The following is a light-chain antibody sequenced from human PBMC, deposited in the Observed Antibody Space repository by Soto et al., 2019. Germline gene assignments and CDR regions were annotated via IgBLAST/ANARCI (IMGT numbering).Light chain of an antibody. V-gene: IGLV2-18*02. CDR2: EVN. Sequence: QSVLTQPPSVSGSPGQSVAISCTGTSSDVGNYNRVSWYQQPPGTAPKLMIYEVNNRPSGVPDRFSGSKSGNTASLTISGLQAEDEADYYCCSYTTSSPYVFGTGTKVTVL. J-gene: IGLJ1*01. CDR1: SSDVGNYNR. CDR3: CSYTTSSPYV.